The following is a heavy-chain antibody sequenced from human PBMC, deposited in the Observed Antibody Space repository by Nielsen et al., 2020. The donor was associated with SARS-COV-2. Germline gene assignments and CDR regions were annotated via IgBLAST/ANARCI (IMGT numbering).Heavy chain of an antibody. CDR3: ARSADYYFDY. CDR2: IYYSGST. Sequence: SETLSLTCTDSGGSISSSSYYWGWIRQPPGKGLEWIGSIYYSGSTYYNPSLKSRVTISVDTSKNQFSLKLSSVTAADTAVYYCARSADYYFDYWGQGTLVTVSS. D-gene: IGHD3/OR15-3a*01. CDR1: GGSISSSSYY. V-gene: IGHV4-39*07. J-gene: IGHJ4*02.